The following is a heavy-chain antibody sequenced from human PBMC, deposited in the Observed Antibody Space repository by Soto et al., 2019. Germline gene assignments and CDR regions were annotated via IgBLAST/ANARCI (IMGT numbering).Heavy chain of an antibody. CDR2: ISPGSRYP. CDR3: ARDISGSIDL. Sequence: QVQLVESGGGLVPPGGSLRLSCAGSGFTFGDSYMSWIRQAPGKGLEWLSYISPGSRYPAYADSVKGRFTASRDSSNDVLYLQMDNLRDADTAVYYCARDISGSIDLWGQGTLVTVSS. D-gene: IGHD1-26*01. V-gene: IGHV3-11*06. J-gene: IGHJ5*02. CDR1: GFTFGDSY.